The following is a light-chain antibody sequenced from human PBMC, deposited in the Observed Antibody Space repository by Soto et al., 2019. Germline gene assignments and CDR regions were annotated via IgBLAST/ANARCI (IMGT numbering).Light chain of an antibody. J-gene: IGLJ1*01. CDR2: DVS. V-gene: IGLV2-14*03. Sequence: QSVLTQPASVSGSPGQSITIPCTGISSDVGGYNYVSWYQQHPGKAPKLIIYDVSNRPSGVSNRFSGSKSGNTASLTISGLQAEDEADYYCSSYTSSSTYVFGTGTKGTV. CDR1: SSDVGGYNY. CDR3: SSYTSSSTYV.